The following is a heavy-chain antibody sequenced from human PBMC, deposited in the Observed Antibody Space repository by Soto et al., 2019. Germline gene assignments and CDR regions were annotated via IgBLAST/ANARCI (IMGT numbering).Heavy chain of an antibody. CDR1: GGSISSSSYY. V-gene: IGHV4-39*07. CDR2: IYYSGST. J-gene: IGHJ4*02. D-gene: IGHD3-22*01. Sequence: PSETLSLTCTVSGGSISSSSYYWGWIRQPPGKGLEWIGSIYYSGSTYYNPSLKSRVTISVDTSKNQFSLKVSSVTAADTAVYYCARDGDTSGYFYFDYWGQGTLVTVSS. CDR3: ARDGDTSGYFYFDY.